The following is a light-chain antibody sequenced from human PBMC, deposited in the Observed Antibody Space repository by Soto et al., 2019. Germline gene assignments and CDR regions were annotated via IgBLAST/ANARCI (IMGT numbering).Light chain of an antibody. CDR3: QQYYSYSPWT. CDR1: QSINSW. Sequence: DIQMTQSPSTLSASVGDRVTITCRASQSINSWLAWYQQKPGKAPKLLIYEASSLETGVPSRFSGGGSGTDFTLTISSLQPDDFATYYCQQYYSYSPWTFVQGTKVEIK. J-gene: IGKJ1*01. V-gene: IGKV1-5*03. CDR2: EAS.